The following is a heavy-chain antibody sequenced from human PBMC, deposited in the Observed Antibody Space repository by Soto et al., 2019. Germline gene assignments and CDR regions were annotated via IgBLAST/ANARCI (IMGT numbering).Heavy chain of an antibody. D-gene: IGHD6-13*01. CDR1: GFRFRYFS. CDR3: ARARYSTRDDAFDI. J-gene: IGHJ3*02. V-gene: IGHV3-21*01. CDR2: IVSTSRYI. Sequence: GGSLILSCAAAGFRFRYFSMHWVRQAPGMGLEWVSSIVSTSRYIYYADSVKGRFTISRDNAKNSLYLQLNSLRAEDTAMYYCARARYSTRDDAFDIWDQGTMVTVSS.